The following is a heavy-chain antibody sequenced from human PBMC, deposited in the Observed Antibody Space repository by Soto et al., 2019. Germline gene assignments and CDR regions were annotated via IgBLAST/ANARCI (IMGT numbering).Heavy chain of an antibody. J-gene: IGHJ4*02. Sequence: GGSLRLSCAASGFTFSSYAMSWVRQAPGKGLEWVSAISGSGGSTYYADSVKGRFTISRDNSKNTLYLQMNSLRAEDTAVYYCAKNPRAPGIAARPGPDYWGQGTLVTVSS. CDR2: ISGSGGST. V-gene: IGHV3-23*01. CDR3: AKNPRAPGIAARPGPDY. CDR1: GFTFSSYA. D-gene: IGHD6-6*01.